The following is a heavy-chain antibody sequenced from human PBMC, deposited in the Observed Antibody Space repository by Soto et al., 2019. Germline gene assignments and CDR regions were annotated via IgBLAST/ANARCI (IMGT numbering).Heavy chain of an antibody. Sequence: QVQLQQWGAGLLKPSETLSLTCAVYGGSFSGYYWSWIRQPPGKGLEWIGEINHSGSTNYNPSLKSRVTISVDTSKNPFSLKLSTVTAADTAVYYCARGAGYYYYYGMDVWGQGTTVTVSS. J-gene: IGHJ6*02. CDR2: INHSGST. V-gene: IGHV4-34*01. CDR3: ARGAGYYYYYGMDV. CDR1: GGSFSGYY.